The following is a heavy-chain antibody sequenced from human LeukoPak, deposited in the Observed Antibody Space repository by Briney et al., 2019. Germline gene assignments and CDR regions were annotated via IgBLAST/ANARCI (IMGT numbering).Heavy chain of an antibody. Sequence: SGGSLRLSCAASGFTFSSYAMSWVHQAPGKGLEWVSAISGSGGSTYYADSVKGRFTISRDNSKNTLYLQMNSLRAEDTAVYYCAKDEGDGDPPNPFDYWGQGTLVTVSS. V-gene: IGHV3-23*01. D-gene: IGHD4-17*01. CDR2: ISGSGGST. CDR1: GFTFSSYA. CDR3: AKDEGDGDPPNPFDY. J-gene: IGHJ4*02.